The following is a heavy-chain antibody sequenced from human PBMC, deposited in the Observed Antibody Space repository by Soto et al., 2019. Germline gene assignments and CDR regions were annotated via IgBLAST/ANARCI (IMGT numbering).Heavy chain of an antibody. CDR3: AKEDGGSYYVRSPYLDSGFAP. V-gene: IGHV3-23*01. J-gene: IGHJ5*02. Sequence: EVQLLESGGGLVQPGGSLRLSCAASGFTFSSYAMSWVRQAPGKGLEWVSAISGSGGSTYYADSVKGRFTIARDNSKNTLHLHMNSRRAEDTAVYYWAKEDGGSYYVRSPYLDSGFAPWGQGTLVTVSS. CDR2: ISGSGGST. D-gene: IGHD1-26*01. CDR1: GFTFSSYA.